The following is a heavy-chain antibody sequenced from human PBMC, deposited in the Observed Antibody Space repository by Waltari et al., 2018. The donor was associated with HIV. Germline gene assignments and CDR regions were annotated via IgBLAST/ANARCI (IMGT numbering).Heavy chain of an antibody. CDR3: ARDAALFD. CDR2: INGDGRST. D-gene: IGHD3-10*02. J-gene: IGHJ4*02. CDR1: GFTFSSSW. V-gene: IGHV3-74*01. Sequence: EVQLVESGGGLVQPGGSLRLSCAASGFTFSSSWMHWVRQAPGKGLVWVSRINGDGRSTDYADSVKGRFTISRDNAKNTLYLQVNTLRAEDTAVYFCARDAALFDWGQGTLVTVSS.